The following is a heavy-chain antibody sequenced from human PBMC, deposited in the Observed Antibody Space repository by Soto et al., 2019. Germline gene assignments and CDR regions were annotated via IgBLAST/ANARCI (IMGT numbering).Heavy chain of an antibody. CDR2: FSGPGGGP. D-gene: IGHD3-10*01. CDR3: AREQYSMVRGVIPY. CDR1: GFTFSTYA. Sequence: VGSLRLSCAASGFTFSTYAMSWVRQAPGKGLEWVSSFSGPGGGPYYADSVKGRFTISRDDSKNTLYLQMNSLRAEDTAVYYCAREQYSMVRGVIPYWGQGTLVTVSS. V-gene: IGHV3-23*01. J-gene: IGHJ4*02.